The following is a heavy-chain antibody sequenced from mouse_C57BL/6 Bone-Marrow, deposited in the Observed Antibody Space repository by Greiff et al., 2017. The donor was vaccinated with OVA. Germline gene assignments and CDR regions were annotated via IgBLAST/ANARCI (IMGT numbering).Heavy chain of an antibody. D-gene: IGHD3-3*01. CDR3: ARRACYYYAMDY. Sequence: EVQLQQSGPELVKPGASVKISCKASGYTFTDYYMNWVKQSHGKSLEWIGDINPNNGGTSYNQKFKGKATLTVDKSSSTAYMELRSLTSEDSAVYYCARRACYYYAMDYWGQGTSVTVSS. CDR2: INPNNGGT. CDR1: GYTFTDYY. J-gene: IGHJ4*01. V-gene: IGHV1-26*01.